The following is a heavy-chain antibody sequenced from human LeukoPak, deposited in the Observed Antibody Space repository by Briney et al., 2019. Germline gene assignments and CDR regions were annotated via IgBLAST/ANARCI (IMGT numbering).Heavy chain of an antibody. CDR3: ARGKRPPQEPGYDSSGYYFFDY. Sequence: ASVKVSCKASGYTFTGYYMHWVRQAPGQGLEWMGRINPNSGGTNYAQKFQGRVTMTRDTSISTAYMELSGLRSDDTAVYYCARGKRPPQEPGYDSSGYYFFDYWGQGTLVTVSS. D-gene: IGHD3-22*01. J-gene: IGHJ4*02. V-gene: IGHV1-2*06. CDR2: INPNSGGT. CDR1: GYTFTGYY.